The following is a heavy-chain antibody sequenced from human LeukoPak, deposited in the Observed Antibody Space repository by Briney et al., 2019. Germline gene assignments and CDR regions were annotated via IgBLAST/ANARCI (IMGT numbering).Heavy chain of an antibody. J-gene: IGHJ6*02. CDR1: GFTFSSYS. Sequence: PGGSLRLSCAASGFTFSSYSMNWVRQAPGKGLEWVSSISSSSSYIYYADSVKGRFTISRDNAKNSLYLQMNSLRAEDTAVYYCAVSPTLNYGMDVWGQGTTVTVSS. CDR3: AVSPTLNYGMDV. CDR2: ISSSSSYI. V-gene: IGHV3-21*01. D-gene: IGHD3-16*01.